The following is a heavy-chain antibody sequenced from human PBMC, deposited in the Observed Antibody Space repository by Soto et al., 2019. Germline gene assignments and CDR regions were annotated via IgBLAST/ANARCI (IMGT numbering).Heavy chain of an antibody. Sequence: GGSLRLSCAASGFTFSSYAMSWVRQAPGKGLKWVSAISGSGGSTYYADSVKGRFTISRDNSKNTLYLQMNSLRAEDTAVYYCAKGAVVVPAAINYYYMDVWGKGTTVTVSS. CDR3: AKGAVVVPAAINYYYMDV. D-gene: IGHD2-2*01. J-gene: IGHJ6*03. V-gene: IGHV3-23*01. CDR1: GFTFSSYA. CDR2: ISGSGGST.